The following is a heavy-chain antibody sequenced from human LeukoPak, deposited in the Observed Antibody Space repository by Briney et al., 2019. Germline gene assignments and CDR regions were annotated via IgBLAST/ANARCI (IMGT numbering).Heavy chain of an antibody. CDR3: ARESVTPYYYYMDV. J-gene: IGHJ6*03. CDR1: GGSISSGSYS. CDR2: IYTSGST. V-gene: IGHV4-61*02. Sequence: SETLSLTCTVSGGSISSGSYSWSWIRQPAGKGLEWIGRIYTSGSTNYNPSLKSRVTMSVDTSKNQFSLKLSSVTAADTAVYYCARESVTPYYYYMDVWGKGTTVTVSS. D-gene: IGHD4-23*01.